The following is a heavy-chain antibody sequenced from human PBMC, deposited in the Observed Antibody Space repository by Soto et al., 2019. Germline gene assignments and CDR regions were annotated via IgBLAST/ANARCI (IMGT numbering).Heavy chain of an antibody. J-gene: IGHJ5*02. CDR3: AKGSYYTNWFDP. D-gene: IGHD1-26*01. Sequence: RXRTCADSEFPFSSYSMSWVRQAPGKGLEWVSAISGSGGITYYADSVKGRFTISRDNSKNTLYLQMNSLRAEDTAVYYCAKGSYYTNWFDPWGQGTLVTGSS. CDR2: ISGSGGIT. V-gene: IGHV3-23*01. CDR1: EFPFSSYS.